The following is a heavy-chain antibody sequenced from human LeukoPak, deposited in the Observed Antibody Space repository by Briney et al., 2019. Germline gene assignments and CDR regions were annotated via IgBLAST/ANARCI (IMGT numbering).Heavy chain of an antibody. V-gene: IGHV3-23*01. D-gene: IGHD6-13*01. J-gene: IGHJ4*02. CDR1: GFTFSSYA. CDR2: ISGSGGST. Sequence: PGGSLRLSCAASGFTFSSYAMSWVRQAPGKGLEWVSAISGSGGSTYYADSVKGRFTISRDNSKNTLYLQMNSLRAEDAAVYYCAKDVVSSSWPGFDYWGQGTLVTVSS. CDR3: AKDVVSSSWPGFDY.